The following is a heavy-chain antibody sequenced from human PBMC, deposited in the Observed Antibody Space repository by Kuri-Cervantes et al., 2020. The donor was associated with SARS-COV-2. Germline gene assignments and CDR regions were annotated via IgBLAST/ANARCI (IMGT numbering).Heavy chain of an antibody. D-gene: IGHD6-13*01. V-gene: IGHV3-30-3*01. Sequence: GESLKISCAASGFTFSSYAMHWVRQAPGKGLEWVAVISYDGSNKYYADSVKGRFTISRDNSKNTLYLQMNSLRAEDTAVYYCARKISQSIAAAGTPLDYWGQGTLVTVSS. CDR1: GFTFSSYA. J-gene: IGHJ4*02. CDR3: ARKISQSIAAAGTPLDY. CDR2: ISYDGSNK.